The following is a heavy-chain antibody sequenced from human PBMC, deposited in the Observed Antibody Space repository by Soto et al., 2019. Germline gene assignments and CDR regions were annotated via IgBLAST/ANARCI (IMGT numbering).Heavy chain of an antibody. CDR2: IYSSGST. V-gene: IGHV4-4*07. D-gene: IGHD1-1*01. J-gene: IGHJ4*02. Sequence: ASETLSLTCTVSGGSISSYYWSWIRQPAGKGLEWIGRIYSSGSTTHNPSLKSRVTMSVDTSKNQFSLKLSSMTAADTAVYYCATSNWNHGEPFDYWGQGTLVTVSS. CDR1: GGSISSYY. CDR3: ATSNWNHGEPFDY.